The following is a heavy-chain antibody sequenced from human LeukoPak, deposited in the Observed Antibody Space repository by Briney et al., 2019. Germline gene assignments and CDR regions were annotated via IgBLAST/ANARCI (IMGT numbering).Heavy chain of an antibody. J-gene: IGHJ6*03. V-gene: IGHV3-23*01. Sequence: QPGGSLRLSCAASGLTFSSYAMSSVRQAPGKGLEWVSAISGSGGSTYYADSVKGRFTISRDNSKNTLYMQMNSLRAEDTAVYYCANRIAARYYYYYMDVWGKGTTVTVSS. CDR2: ISGSGGST. CDR3: ANRIAARYYYYYMDV. D-gene: IGHD6-25*01. CDR1: GLTFSSYA.